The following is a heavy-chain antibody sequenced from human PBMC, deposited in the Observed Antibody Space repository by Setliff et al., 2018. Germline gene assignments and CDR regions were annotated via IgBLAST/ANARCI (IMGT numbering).Heavy chain of an antibody. J-gene: IGHJ6*03. V-gene: IGHV3-7*03. CDR3: ARWVGSSSSGYYYMDV. D-gene: IGHD1-26*01. CDR1: GFTFSGHW. CDR2: INQDGGVK. Sequence: HPGGSLRLSCVASGFTFSGHWMAWVRQAPGKGLEWVANINQDGGVKHYADFVKGRFTISRDNARTSMYMQMNSLRGDDTAVYYCARWVGSSSSGYYYMDVWGKGTTVTVSS.